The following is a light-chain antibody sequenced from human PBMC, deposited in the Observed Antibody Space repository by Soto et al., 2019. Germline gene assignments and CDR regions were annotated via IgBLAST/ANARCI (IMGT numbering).Light chain of an antibody. CDR3: GVWDDNLTGV. CDR1: RSNIGNND. CDR2: RNN. Sequence: QSVLTQPPSTSGTPGQRVTIYCSGSRSNIGNNDVCWYQQLPGTAPKLLIYRNNQRPSGVPDRFSGSKSGTSASLAISGLRSEDEADYYCGVWDDNLTGVFGGGTKLTVL. V-gene: IGLV1-47*01. J-gene: IGLJ3*02.